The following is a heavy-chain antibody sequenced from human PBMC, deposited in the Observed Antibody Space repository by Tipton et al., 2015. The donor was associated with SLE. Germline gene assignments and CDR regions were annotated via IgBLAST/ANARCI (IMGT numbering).Heavy chain of an antibody. J-gene: IGHJ4*02. CDR3: ARLSPLAGWYYFDY. CDR2: FSYSGGI. Sequence: TLSLTCSVSGGSISSKYWSWIRQAPGKGLEWIGYFSYSGGINYNPSLKSRVTISADTSKNQFSLKLSSVTAADTAVYYCARLSPLAGWYYFDYWGQGTLVTVSS. V-gene: IGHV4-59*01. D-gene: IGHD3-9*01. CDR1: GGSISSKY.